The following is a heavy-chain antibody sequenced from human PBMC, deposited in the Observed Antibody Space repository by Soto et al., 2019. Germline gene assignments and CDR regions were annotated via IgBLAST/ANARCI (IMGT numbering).Heavy chain of an antibody. CDR1: GFTVSSNY. V-gene: IGHV3-53*01. CDR3: ARVIVSGYVDY. D-gene: IGHD1-26*01. CDR2: IYSGGST. J-gene: IGHJ4*02. Sequence: GGSLRLSCAASGFTVSSNYMSWVRQAPGKGLEWVSVIYSGGSTYYADSVKGRFTISRDNSKNTLYLQMNSLRAEDTAVYYCARVIVSGYVDYWGQGTLVTVSS.